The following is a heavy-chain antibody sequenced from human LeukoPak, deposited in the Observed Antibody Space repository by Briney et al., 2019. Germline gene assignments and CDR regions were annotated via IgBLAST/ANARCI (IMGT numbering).Heavy chain of an antibody. Sequence: SGPALVKPTQTLTLTCTFSGFSFNTSRMCMSWVRQPPGKALEWLARIDWDDDKYYNTSLETRLTISKDTSKNQVVLTMTNMDPVDTATYYCARTRLPWAYARNYYCEYGGQGILVTVSS. CDR1: GFSFNTSRMC. V-gene: IGHV2-70*11. CDR3: ARTRLPWAYARNYYCEY. CDR2: IDWDDDK. D-gene: IGHD1-14*01. J-gene: IGHJ4*02.